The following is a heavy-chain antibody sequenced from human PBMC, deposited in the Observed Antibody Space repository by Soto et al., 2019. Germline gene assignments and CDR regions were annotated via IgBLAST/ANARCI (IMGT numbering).Heavy chain of an antibody. CDR1: GFTFSSYW. J-gene: IGHJ6*02. CDR2: IKQDGSEK. Sequence: GGSLRLSCAASGFTFSSYWMSWVRQPPGKGLEWVANIKQDGSEKYYVDSVKGRFTISRDNAKNSLYLQMNSLRAEDTAVYYCARGMCGGSCYYYYGMDVWGQGTTVTVSS. V-gene: IGHV3-7*01. CDR3: ARGMCGGSCYYYYGMDV. D-gene: IGHD2-15*01.